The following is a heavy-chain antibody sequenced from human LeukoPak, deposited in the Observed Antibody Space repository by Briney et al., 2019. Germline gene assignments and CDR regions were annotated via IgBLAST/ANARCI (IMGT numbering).Heavy chain of an antibody. J-gene: IGHJ4*02. CDR1: GYIFTTSA. CDR3: TTSVSEGDEDGILTGFNY. Sequence: ASVKVSCKASGYIFTTSAIYWVRQAPGQRPEWMGWINAGNGNTKYSQKFQDRVSLTRDTSASAAYMELSRLTPEDTAVYYCTTSVSEGDEDGILTGFNYWGQETLVTVSS. CDR2: INAGNGNT. D-gene: IGHD3-9*01. V-gene: IGHV1-3*01.